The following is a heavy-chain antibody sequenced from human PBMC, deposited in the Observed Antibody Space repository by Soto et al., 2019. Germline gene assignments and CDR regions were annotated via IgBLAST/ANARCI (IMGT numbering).Heavy chain of an antibody. CDR3: ARGGSLYWYFDL. J-gene: IGHJ2*01. CDR2: INAGNGNT. Sequence: QVQLEQSGAEVKKPGASVKVSCKASGYTFTNYAMHWVRQAPGQRLEWMGWINAGNGNTKYSQKFQGRVTITRDTSASTAYMELSSLRSEDTAVYYCARGGSLYWYFDLWGRGTLVTVSS. D-gene: IGHD1-26*01. CDR1: GYTFTNYA. V-gene: IGHV1-3*01.